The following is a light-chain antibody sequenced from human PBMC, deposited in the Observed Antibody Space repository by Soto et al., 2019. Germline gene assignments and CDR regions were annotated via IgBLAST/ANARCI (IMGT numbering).Light chain of an antibody. Sequence: DIQMTQSPSSLSASVGDRVTITCRASQSISSYLHWYQQKPGKAPKLLIYAASNLQSGVPSRFSASGSGTDFTLTISSLQPEDFATYFCQQLNSYPITFGQGTRLEIK. CDR1: QSISSY. J-gene: IGKJ5*01. V-gene: IGKV1-39*01. CDR3: QQLNSYPIT. CDR2: AAS.